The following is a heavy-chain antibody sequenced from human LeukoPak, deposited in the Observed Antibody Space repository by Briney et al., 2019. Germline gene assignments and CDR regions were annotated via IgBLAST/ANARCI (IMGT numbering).Heavy chain of an antibody. V-gene: IGHV1-24*01. CDR2: FDPEDGET. Sequence: ASVKVSCKVSGYTLTELSMHWVRQAPGKGLEWMGGFDPEDGETIYAQKFQGRVTMTEDTSTDTAYMELSSLRSEDTAVYYCATMQQLVGTFDPWGQGTLVTVSS. J-gene: IGHJ5*02. CDR1: GYTLTELS. D-gene: IGHD6-13*01. CDR3: ATMQQLVGTFDP.